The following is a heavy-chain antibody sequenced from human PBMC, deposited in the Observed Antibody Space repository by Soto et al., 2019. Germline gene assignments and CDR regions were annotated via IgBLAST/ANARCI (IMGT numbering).Heavy chain of an antibody. V-gene: IGHV1-2*02. CDR3: ARNMDYYYGPGSGNGHGF. CDR2: INPKFGDT. CDR1: GYTFTAYY. D-gene: IGHD3-10*01. Sequence: QVQLVQSGAEVKEPGDSVRVSCEASGYTFTAYYIHWVRQAPGQGLEWMRWINPKFGDTTYAQDFQGRVSMTRDMSISTVYMELSRLTSDDTAIYYCARNMDYYYGPGSGNGHGFWGQGTTVTVFS. J-gene: IGHJ6*02.